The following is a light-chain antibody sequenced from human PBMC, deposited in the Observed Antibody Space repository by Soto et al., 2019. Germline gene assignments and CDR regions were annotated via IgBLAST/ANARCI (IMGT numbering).Light chain of an antibody. Sequence: QSELNKPASVSGSPGQAITISCTGTSSDVGGYNYVSWYQQHPGKAPKLMIYDVSNRPSGVSNRFSGSKSGNTASLTISGLQAEDEADYYCSSYTSSSTLDVFGTGTKVTVL. CDR2: DVS. CDR3: SSYTSSSTLDV. CDR1: SSDVGGYNY. J-gene: IGLJ1*01. V-gene: IGLV2-14*01.